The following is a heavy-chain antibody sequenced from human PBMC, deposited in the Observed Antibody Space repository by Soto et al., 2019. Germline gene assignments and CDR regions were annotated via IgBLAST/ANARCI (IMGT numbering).Heavy chain of an antibody. D-gene: IGHD2-2*01. Sequence: XGSLRLSCAASGFTFSSYAMSWVRHSPGKGLEWVSAISGSGGSTYYADSVKGRFTISRDNSKNTLYLQMNSLRAEDTAVYYCAKDAPRIGSCSSTSCYGMEVWGQGTTGTVSS. V-gene: IGHV3-23*01. J-gene: IGHJ6*02. CDR1: GFTFSSYA. CDR3: AKDAPRIGSCSSTSCYGMEV. CDR2: ISGSGGST.